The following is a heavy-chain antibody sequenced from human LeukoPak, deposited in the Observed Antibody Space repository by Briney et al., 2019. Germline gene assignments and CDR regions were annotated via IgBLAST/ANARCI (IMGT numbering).Heavy chain of an antibody. CDR2: ISAYNGNT. V-gene: IGHV1-18*01. CDR3: ARFLVAYSSSWYWFDP. Sequence: GASVKVSCKASGYTFTSYGISWVRQAPGQGLEWMGWISAYNGNTNYAQKLQGRVTMTTDTSTSTAYMELRSLRSDDTAVYYCARFLVAYSSSWYWFDPWGQGTLVTVSS. CDR1: GYTFTSYG. J-gene: IGHJ5*02. D-gene: IGHD6-13*01.